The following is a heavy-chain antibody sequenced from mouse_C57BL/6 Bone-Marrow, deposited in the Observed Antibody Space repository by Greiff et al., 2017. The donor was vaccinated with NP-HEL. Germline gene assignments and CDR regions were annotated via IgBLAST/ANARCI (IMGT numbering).Heavy chain of an antibody. D-gene: IGHD1-1*01. V-gene: IGHV1-75*01. CDR2: IFPGSGST. Sequence: QVHVKQSGPELVKPGASVKISCKASGYTFTDYYINWVKQRPGQGLEWIGWIFPGSGSTYYNEKFKGKATLTVDKSSSTAYMLLSSLTSEDSAVYFCARTSNYYGSSYLAYWGQGTLVTVSA. J-gene: IGHJ3*01. CDR1: GYTFTDYY. CDR3: ARTSNYYGSSYLAY.